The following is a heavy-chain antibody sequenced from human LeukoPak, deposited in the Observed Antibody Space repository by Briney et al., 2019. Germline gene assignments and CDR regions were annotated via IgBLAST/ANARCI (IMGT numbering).Heavy chain of an antibody. J-gene: IGHJ6*02. CDR2: VSAYNGNT. CDR1: GGTFSSYA. D-gene: IGHD3-10*01. V-gene: IGHV1-18*01. CDR3: ARGHTYYYGSGSYYINYYYGMDV. Sequence: ASVKVSCKASGGTFSSYAISWVRQAPGQGLEWMGWVSAYNGNTNYAQKLQGRVTMTTDTSTSTAYMELRSLRSDDTAVYYCARGHTYYYGSGSYYINYYYGMDVWGQGTTVTVSS.